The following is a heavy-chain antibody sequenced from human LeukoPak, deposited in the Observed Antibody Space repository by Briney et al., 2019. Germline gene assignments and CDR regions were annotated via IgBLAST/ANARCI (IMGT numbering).Heavy chain of an antibody. CDR1: GGTFSSYA. V-gene: IGHV1-69*13. CDR3: ASIVGATSNFDY. J-gene: IGHJ4*02. CDR2: IIPIFGTA. D-gene: IGHD1-26*01. Sequence: SVKVSCKASGGTFSSYAISWERQAPGQGLEWMGGIIPIFGTANYAQKFQGRVTITADESTSTAYMELSSLRSEDTAVYYCASIVGATSNFDYWGQGTLVTVSS.